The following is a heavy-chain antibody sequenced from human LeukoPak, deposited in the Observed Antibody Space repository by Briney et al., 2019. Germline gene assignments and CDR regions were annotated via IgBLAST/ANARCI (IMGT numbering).Heavy chain of an antibody. D-gene: IGHD3-3*01. CDR1: GFTFSSYG. CDR2: IRYDGSNK. V-gene: IGHV3-30*02. Sequence: GSLRLSCAASGFTFSSYGMHWVRQAPGKGLEWVAFIRYDGSNKYYADSVKGRFTISRDNSMNTLYLQMNSLGAEDTAVYYCAKGAGITIFGVVINNWFDPWGQGTLVTVSS. CDR3: AKGAGITIFGVVINNWFDP. J-gene: IGHJ5*02.